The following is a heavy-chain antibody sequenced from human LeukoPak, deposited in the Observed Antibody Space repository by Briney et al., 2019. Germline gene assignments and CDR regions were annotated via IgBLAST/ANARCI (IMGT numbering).Heavy chain of an antibody. D-gene: IGHD5-12*01. V-gene: IGHV3-15*01. CDR1: GFTFSNAW. CDR3: TAWTWMS. CDR2: IKSKTDGGTT. J-gene: IGHJ5*02. Sequence: PGGSLTLSCAPPGFTFSNAWMGWVRQAPGKGLEWVGHIKSKTDGGTTDYAAPVKVRFTISRDDSKNTLSLQMDSLKTEDTAVYYGTAWTWMSWGQGTLVTVSS.